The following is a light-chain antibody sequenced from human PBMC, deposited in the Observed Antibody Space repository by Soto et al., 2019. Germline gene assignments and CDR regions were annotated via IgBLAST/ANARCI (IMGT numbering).Light chain of an antibody. Sequence: DIQMTQSPSTLSASVGDRVTITCRASQSISSWLAWYQQKPGKAPNLLIYDASSLESGVPSRFSGSGSGIEFTLTISSLQPDDFATYYCQQYNSYSRTFGQGTKVDIK. CDR1: QSISSW. CDR2: DAS. CDR3: QQYNSYSRT. J-gene: IGKJ1*01. V-gene: IGKV1-5*01.